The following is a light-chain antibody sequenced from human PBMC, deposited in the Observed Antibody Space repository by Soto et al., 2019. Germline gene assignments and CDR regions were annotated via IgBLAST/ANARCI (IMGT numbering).Light chain of an antibody. CDR1: QSVSSTF. CDR3: QQFDSSVT. V-gene: IGKV3-20*01. Sequence: EIVLTQSPGSLSLSPGERATLSCRARQSVSSTFFAWYQQRPVQAPRLLMYGASSRATGIPERFSGSGSGNDFTLTISRLEPEDCAVYYGQQFDSSVTFGQGTKVAIK. CDR2: GAS. J-gene: IGKJ1*01.